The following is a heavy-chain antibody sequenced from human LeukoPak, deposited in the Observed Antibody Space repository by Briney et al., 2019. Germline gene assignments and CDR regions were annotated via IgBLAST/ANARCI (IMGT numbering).Heavy chain of an antibody. J-gene: IGHJ3*02. CDR1: GYTFTGYY. CDR2: INPNSGGT. CDR3: ASSVVPAANDAFDI. V-gene: IGHV1-2*02. Sequence: GASVKVSCKASGYTFTGYYMHWLRQAPGQGLEWMGWINPNSGGTNYAQKFQGRVTMTRDTSISTAYMELSRLRSDDTAVYYCASSVVPAANDAFDIWGQGTMVTVSS. D-gene: IGHD2-2*01.